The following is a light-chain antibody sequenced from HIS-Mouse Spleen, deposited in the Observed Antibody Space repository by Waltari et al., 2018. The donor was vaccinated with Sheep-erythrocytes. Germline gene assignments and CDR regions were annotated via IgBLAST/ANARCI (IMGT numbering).Light chain of an antibody. CDR2: DAS. Sequence: AIQLTQSPSSLSASVGDRVTINCRASQGISSALAWYQQKPGTAPKLLIDDASSLESGVPARVSGSGSGTDFTLTISSLQPEDCATYYCQQFNKYPRTFGQGTKVEIK. V-gene: IGKV1D-13*01. CDR3: QQFNKYPRT. CDR1: QGISSA. J-gene: IGKJ1*01.